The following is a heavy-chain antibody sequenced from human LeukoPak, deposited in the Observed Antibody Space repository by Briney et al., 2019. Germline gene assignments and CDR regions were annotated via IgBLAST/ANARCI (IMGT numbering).Heavy chain of an antibody. J-gene: IGHJ5*02. V-gene: IGHV5-51*01. Sequence: GESVKISCKASGDRFTSYWVAWVRQKPGKGLEWMGIIFPGDSDTRYSPSFEGQVSISVDRSTTTAYLHWSSLKASDTAIYYCARSPLHSQTYFDPWGQGPLVTVSP. CDR2: IFPGDSDT. CDR3: ARSPLHSQTYFDP. CDR1: GDRFTSYW.